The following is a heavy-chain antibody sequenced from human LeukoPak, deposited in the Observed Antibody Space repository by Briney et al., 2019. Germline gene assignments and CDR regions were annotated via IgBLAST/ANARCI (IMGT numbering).Heavy chain of an antibody. V-gene: IGHV3-23*01. J-gene: IGHJ4*02. D-gene: IGHD3-22*01. CDR2: ISGSGDTT. Sequence: GGSLRLSCAASGLTFSRFAMSWVRQAPGKGLECVSGISGSGDTTYYADSVKGRFTISRDNSKNTVYLQMNSLRAEDTAVYYCATYFYDPYYFDFWGQGTLVTVSS. CDR3: ATYFYDPYYFDF. CDR1: GLTFSRFA.